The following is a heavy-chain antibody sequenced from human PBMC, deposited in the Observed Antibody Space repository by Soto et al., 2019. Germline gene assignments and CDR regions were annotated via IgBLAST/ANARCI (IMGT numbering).Heavy chain of an antibody. CDR2: INHSGST. V-gene: IGHV4-34*01. CDR3: ARGRVAVVVVAVHYYGMDV. D-gene: IGHD2-15*01. J-gene: IGHJ6*02. Sequence: PSETLSLTCAVYGGSFSGYYWSWIRQPPGKGLEWIGEINHSGSTNYNPSLESRVTISVDTSKNQFSLKLSSVTAADTAVYYCARGRVAVVVVAVHYYGMDVWGQGTTVTVSS. CDR1: GGSFSGYY.